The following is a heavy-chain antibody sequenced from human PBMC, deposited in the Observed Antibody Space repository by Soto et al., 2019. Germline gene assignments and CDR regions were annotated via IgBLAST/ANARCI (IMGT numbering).Heavy chain of an antibody. CDR3: ASNSYRYTFHDY. CDR2: IYYSGST. CDR1: GGSISSGDYY. V-gene: IGHV4-30-4*01. Sequence: QVQLQASGPGLVKPSQTLSLTCTVSGGSISSGDYYWSWIRHPPGKGLEWIGYIYYSGSTYYNPSLKRRVTIPVDTSKNQFALKLSSVPAANTLVYYWASNSYRYTFHDYWGQGTLVTVSS. J-gene: IGHJ4*02. D-gene: IGHD5-18*01.